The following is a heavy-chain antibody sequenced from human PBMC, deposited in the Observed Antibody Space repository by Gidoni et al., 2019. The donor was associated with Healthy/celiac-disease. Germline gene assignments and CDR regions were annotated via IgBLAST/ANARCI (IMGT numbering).Heavy chain of an antibody. CDR1: GFTFSSYS. J-gene: IGHJ6*02. Sequence: EVQLVESGGGLVKPGGSLRLSCAASGFTFSSYSMYWVRQAPGKGLEWVSSISSSSSYIDYADSLKGRFTISRDNAKNSLYLQMNSLRAEDTAVYYCAREVFGRYYYYGMDVWGQGTTVTVSS. D-gene: IGHD3-10*01. CDR2: ISSSSSYI. V-gene: IGHV3-21*01. CDR3: AREVFGRYYYYGMDV.